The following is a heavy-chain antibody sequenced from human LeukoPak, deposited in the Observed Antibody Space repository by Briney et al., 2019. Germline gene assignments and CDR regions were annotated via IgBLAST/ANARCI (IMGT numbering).Heavy chain of an antibody. CDR1: GGSISSGGYY. J-gene: IGHJ4*02. V-gene: IGHV4-30-2*01. Sequence: PSETLSLTCTVSGGSISSGGYYWSWIRQPPGKGLEWIGYIYHSGSTYYNPSLKSRVTISVDRSKNQFSLKLSPVTAADTAVYYCARDVTRIASFDYWGQGTLDTVSS. D-gene: IGHD3-22*01. CDR3: ARDVTRIASFDY. CDR2: IYHSGST.